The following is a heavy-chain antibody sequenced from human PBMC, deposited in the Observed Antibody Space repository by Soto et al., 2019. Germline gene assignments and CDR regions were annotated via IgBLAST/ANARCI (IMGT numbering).Heavy chain of an antibody. CDR2: IIPIFGTA. V-gene: IGHV1-69*13. CDR1: GGTFSSYA. J-gene: IGHJ4*02. Sequence: SVKVSCKASGGTFSSYAISWVRQAPGQGLEWMGGIIPIFGTANYAQKFQGRVTITADESTSTAYMELSSLRSEDTAVYYCDLPRGGYDSYLYFDYWGQGTLVTVSS. CDR3: DLPRGGYDSYLYFDY. D-gene: IGHD5-12*01.